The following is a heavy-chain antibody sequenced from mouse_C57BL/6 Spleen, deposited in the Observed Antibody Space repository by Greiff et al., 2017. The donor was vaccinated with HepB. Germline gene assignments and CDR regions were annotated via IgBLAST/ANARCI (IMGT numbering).Heavy chain of an antibody. J-gene: IGHJ3*01. V-gene: IGHV1-80*01. D-gene: IGHD2-1*01. CDR2: IYPGDGDT. CDR3: EGIYYGKGFAY. CDR1: GYAFSSYW. Sequence: QVQLQQSGAELVKPGASVKISCKASGYAFSSYWMNWVKQRPGKGLEWIGQIYPGDGDTNYNGKFKGKATLTADKSSSTAYRQLSSLTSEDSAVYFGEGIYYGKGFAYWGQGTLVTVSA.